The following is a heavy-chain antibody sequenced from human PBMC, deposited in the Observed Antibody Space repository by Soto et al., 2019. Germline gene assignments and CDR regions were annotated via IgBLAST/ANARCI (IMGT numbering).Heavy chain of an antibody. CDR2: IKSKTDGGTT. CDR1: GFTFSNAW. V-gene: IGHV3-15*07. CDR3: TMPTPYYYGSGWSGADYYYGMDV. D-gene: IGHD3-10*01. J-gene: IGHJ6*02. Sequence: GGSLRLSCAASGFTFSNAWMNWVRQAPGKGLEWVGRIKSKTDGGTTDYAAPVKGRFTISRDDSKNTLYLQMNSLKTEDTAVYYCTMPTPYYYGSGWSGADYYYGMDVWGQGTTVTVSS.